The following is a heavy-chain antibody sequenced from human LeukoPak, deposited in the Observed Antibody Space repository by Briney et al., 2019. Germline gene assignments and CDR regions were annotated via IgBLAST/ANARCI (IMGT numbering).Heavy chain of an antibody. CDR3: ARDSSTLGMDV. Sequence: GRSLRLSCAASGXTFSSYAMHWVRQAPGKGLEWVAVISYDGSNKYYADSVKGRFTISRDNSKNTLYLQMNSLRAEDTAVYYCARDSSTLGMDVWGQGTTVTVSS. CDR2: ISYDGSNK. J-gene: IGHJ6*02. V-gene: IGHV3-30-3*01. CDR1: GXTFSSYA.